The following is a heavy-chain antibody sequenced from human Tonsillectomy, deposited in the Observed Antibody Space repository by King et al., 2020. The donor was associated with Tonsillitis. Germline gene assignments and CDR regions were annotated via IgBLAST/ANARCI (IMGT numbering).Heavy chain of an antibody. Sequence: VQLVESGGGLLQPGGSLRLSCAGSGFTLSSYAMSWVRQVPGKGLEWVSAISGSGHSTFYADSVKGRFTISRDNSKNMLYLQMNSLRAEDTAVYYCAKGQVAVEVPAATTGYYGMDVWDQGTTVTVSS. V-gene: IGHV3-23*04. D-gene: IGHD2-2*01. CDR3: AKGQVAVEVPAATTGYYGMDV. CDR1: GFTLSSYA. J-gene: IGHJ6*02. CDR2: ISGSGHST.